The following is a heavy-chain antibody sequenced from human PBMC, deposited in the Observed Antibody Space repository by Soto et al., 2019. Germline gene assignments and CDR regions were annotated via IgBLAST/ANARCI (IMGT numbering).Heavy chain of an antibody. V-gene: IGHV3-30*18. D-gene: IGHD6-13*01. CDR3: ANFLAAAGWYYYYYYGMDV. CDR2: ISYDGSNK. J-gene: IGHJ6*02. CDR1: GFTFSSYG. Sequence: GGSLRLSCAASGFTFSSYGMHWVRQAPGKGLEWVAVISYDGSNKYYADSVNGRFTISRDNSKNTLYLQMNSLRAEDTAVYYCANFLAAAGWYYYYYYGMDVWGQGTTGTVSS.